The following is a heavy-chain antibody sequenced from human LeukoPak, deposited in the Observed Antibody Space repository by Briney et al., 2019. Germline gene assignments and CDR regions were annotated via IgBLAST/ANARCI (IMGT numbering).Heavy chain of an antibody. CDR2: IRSKANTYAT. Sequence: GGSLRLSCAASGFTFSGSAMHWVRQASGKGLEWVGRIRSKANTYATAYAASVKGRFTISRDDSKNTAYLQMNRLKTEDTAVYYCTRHVPNNGYANFDYRGQGTLVTVSS. CDR3: TRHVPNNGYANFDY. V-gene: IGHV3-73*01. D-gene: IGHD5-12*01. J-gene: IGHJ4*02. CDR1: GFTFSGSA.